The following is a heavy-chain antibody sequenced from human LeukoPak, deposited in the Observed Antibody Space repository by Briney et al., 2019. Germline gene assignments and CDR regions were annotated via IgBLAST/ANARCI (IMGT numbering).Heavy chain of an antibody. CDR3: ARRGGSKIDY. CDR1: GGSISSSSYY. V-gene: IGHV4-39*01. J-gene: IGHJ4*02. CDR2: IYYSGST. D-gene: IGHD3-3*01. Sequence: SETLSLTCTVSGGSISSSSYYWGWIRQPPGKGLEWIGSIYYSGSTYYNPPLKSRVTISVDTSKNQFSLKLSSVTAADTAVYYCARRGGSKIDYWGQGTLVTVSS.